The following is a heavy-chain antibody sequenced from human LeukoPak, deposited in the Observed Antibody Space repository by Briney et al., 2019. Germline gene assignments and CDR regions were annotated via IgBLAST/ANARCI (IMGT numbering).Heavy chain of an antibody. J-gene: IGHJ4*02. Sequence: SETLSLTCTVSGGSISGYYWSWIRQPPGKGLEWIGYIYYSGSTNYNPSLKSRVTISVDTSKNQFSLKLSSVTAADTAVYYCARDRDGYNELDYWGQGTLVTVSS. V-gene: IGHV4-59*01. CDR2: IYYSGST. D-gene: IGHD5-24*01. CDR3: ARDRDGYNELDY. CDR1: GGSISGYY.